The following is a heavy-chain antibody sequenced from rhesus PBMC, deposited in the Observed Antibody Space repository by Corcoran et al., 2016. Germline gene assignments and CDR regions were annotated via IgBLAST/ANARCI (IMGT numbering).Heavy chain of an antibody. CDR2: SYGDTGSI. Sequence: QVQLQESGPGLVKPPETLSLTCAVPGFSIRRGYAWGWIRQPPGPGLEWIGQSYGDTGSIFYNPFLKSRVTVSKDTSKNQVSLKLTSVTAADTAVYYCARDAAASGLDFDYWGQGVLVTVSS. D-gene: IGHD6S26*01. CDR3: ARDAAASGLDFDY. J-gene: IGHJ4*01. V-gene: IGHV4-127*01. CDR1: GFSIRRGYA.